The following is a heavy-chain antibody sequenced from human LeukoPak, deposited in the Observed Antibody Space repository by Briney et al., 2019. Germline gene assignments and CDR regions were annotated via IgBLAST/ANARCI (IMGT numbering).Heavy chain of an antibody. J-gene: IGHJ4*02. D-gene: IGHD2-2*02. CDR3: ASQSYSLFDY. V-gene: IGHV3-7*03. CDR2: IKPDGSDK. Sequence: GGSLRLSCVASGFSFSSYWMSWVRQAPGKGLEWVANIKPDGSDKDYVDSVKSRFTISRDNAKNSLYLQMNSLRAEDTAVYYCASQSYSLFDYWGQGTLVTVSS. CDR1: GFSFSSYW.